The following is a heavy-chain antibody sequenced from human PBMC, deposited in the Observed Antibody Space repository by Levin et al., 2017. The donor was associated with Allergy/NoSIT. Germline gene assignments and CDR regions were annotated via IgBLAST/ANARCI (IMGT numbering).Heavy chain of an antibody. Sequence: AGESLKISCKASGYTFTNYDVNWVRQATGQGLEWMGWVHPDRGSTGYAQKFQGRVTFTRNTSTSTAYMELNSLTSEDTAVYYCARGYGSGSQGWFDPWGQGTLVIVSS. V-gene: IGHV1-8*01. CDR1: GYTFTNYD. CDR3: ARGYGSGSQGWFDP. CDR2: VHPDRGST. D-gene: IGHD3-10*01. J-gene: IGHJ5*02.